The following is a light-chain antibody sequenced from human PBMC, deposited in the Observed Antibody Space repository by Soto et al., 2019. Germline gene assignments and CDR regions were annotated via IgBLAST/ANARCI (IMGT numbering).Light chain of an antibody. Sequence: EIVLTQSPATLSLSPGERATLSCRASQSVSSSLAWYQQKPGQAPRLLIYDASNRATGIPARFSGSGSGTDFNLTISSREPEDFAVYYCQQRSNWLWTFGQGTKVEIK. CDR3: QQRSNWLWT. V-gene: IGKV3-11*01. J-gene: IGKJ1*01. CDR1: QSVSSS. CDR2: DAS.